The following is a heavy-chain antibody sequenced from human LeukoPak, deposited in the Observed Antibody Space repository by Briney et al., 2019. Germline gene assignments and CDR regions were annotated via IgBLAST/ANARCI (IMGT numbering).Heavy chain of an antibody. V-gene: IGHV4-38-2*01. CDR1: GYSIRTGYY. CDR2: VYHSGST. J-gene: IGHJ3*02. D-gene: IGHD2/OR15-2a*01. Sequence: SETLSLTCDVSGYSIRTGYYWGWVRQPPGKDLEWIGSVYHSGSTYYNPSLQSRVNILVDTSKNQFSLSLTSDTAADTAVDSCARSYFSVGALDIWLRATVVTDSS. CDR3: ARSYFSVGALDI.